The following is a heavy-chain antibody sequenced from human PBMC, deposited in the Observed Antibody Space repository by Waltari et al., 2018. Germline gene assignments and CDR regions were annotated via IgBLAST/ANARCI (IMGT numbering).Heavy chain of an antibody. J-gene: IGHJ3*02. CDR3: RIAAALTDAFDI. V-gene: IGHV1-69*05. CDR2: IIPIFGTA. D-gene: IGHD6-25*01. CDR1: GCPFSSYA. Sequence: QVQLVQSGAEVHKPGSSVTVSCKASGCPFSSYAISWVRQAPGQGLEWMGGIIPIFGTANYAQKFQGRVTITTDESTSTAYMELSSLRSEDTAVYYCRIAAALTDAFDIWGQGTMVTVSS.